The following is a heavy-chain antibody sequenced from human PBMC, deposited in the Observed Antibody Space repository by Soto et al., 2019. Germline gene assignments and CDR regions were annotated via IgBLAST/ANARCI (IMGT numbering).Heavy chain of an antibody. Sequence: SETLSLTCTVSGCSISSYYWSWIRQPPGKGLEWIGYMYNTGSTVYNPSFKSRVTISVDTSKNQFSLKLNSVTAADTAVYYCARDLWGYCGTDCYPLDVWGQGTTVTVSS. D-gene: IGHD2-21*02. J-gene: IGHJ6*02. V-gene: IGHV4-59*01. CDR2: MYNTGST. CDR1: GCSISSYY. CDR3: ARDLWGYCGTDCYPLDV.